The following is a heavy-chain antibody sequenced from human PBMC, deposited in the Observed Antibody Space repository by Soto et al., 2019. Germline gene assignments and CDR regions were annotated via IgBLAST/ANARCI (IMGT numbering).Heavy chain of an antibody. V-gene: IGHV3-23*01. CDR2: ITASADTT. CDR3: SKGRTLRDCTSTSFLGTFDI. Sequence: EEQLLESGGGLVRPGGSLRLSCAASAFTFRRYAMSWVRQAPGKGLEWVSAITASADTTYYADSVKGRFTISRDNSNNTLYLRMNSLRAEDTAVYYCSKGRTLRDCTSTSFLGTFDIWGQGTMVTVS. J-gene: IGHJ3*02. CDR1: AFTFRRYA. D-gene: IGHD2-2*01.